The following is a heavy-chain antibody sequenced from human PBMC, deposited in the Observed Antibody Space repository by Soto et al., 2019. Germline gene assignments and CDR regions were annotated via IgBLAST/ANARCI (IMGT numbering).Heavy chain of an antibody. CDR1: GGSISSYY. J-gene: IGHJ4*02. Sequence: QVQLQESGPGLVKPSETLSLTCTVSGGSISSYYWSWIRQPPGKGLEWIGYIYYSGSTNYNPSLTSRATMAVDTSKNQFSLKLSSVTAADTAVYYCARDDSGYGSLDYWGQGTLVTVSS. CDR2: IYYSGST. CDR3: ARDDSGYGSLDY. D-gene: IGHD5-12*01. V-gene: IGHV4-59*01.